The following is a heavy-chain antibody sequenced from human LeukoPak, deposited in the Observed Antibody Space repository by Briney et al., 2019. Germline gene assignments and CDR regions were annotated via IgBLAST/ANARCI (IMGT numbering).Heavy chain of an antibody. D-gene: IGHD3-22*01. Sequence: PGGSLRLSCAASGFTFSSYAMSWVRQAPGKGLEWVSAISGSGGSTYYADSVKGRFTISRDNSKNTLYLQMNSLRAEDTAVYYCAKYYDSSGYYFRDLDYRGQGTLVTVSS. CDR3: AKYYDSSGYYFRDLDY. CDR2: ISGSGGST. V-gene: IGHV3-23*01. CDR1: GFTFSSYA. J-gene: IGHJ4*02.